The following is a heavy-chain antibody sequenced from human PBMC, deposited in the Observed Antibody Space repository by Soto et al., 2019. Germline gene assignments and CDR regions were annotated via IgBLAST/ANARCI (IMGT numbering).Heavy chain of an antibody. D-gene: IGHD3-22*01. Sequence: TVADGNGRSRGDYWSWKRQPPGKGLEWIGYIYYSGSTNYNPSLKSRVTISVDTSKNQFSLKLSSVTAADTAVYYCARLTYYYGGSGYDSDFLGKGTLVPVFS. CDR1: DGNGRSRGDY. J-gene: IGHJ4*02. V-gene: IGHV4-61*08. CDR2: IYYSGST. CDR3: ARLTYYYGGSGYDSDF.